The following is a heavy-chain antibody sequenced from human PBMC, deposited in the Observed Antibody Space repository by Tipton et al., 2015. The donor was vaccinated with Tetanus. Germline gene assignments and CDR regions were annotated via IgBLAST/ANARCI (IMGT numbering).Heavy chain of an antibody. CDR3: VQDADMWGVRKVFDI. V-gene: IGHV1-18*01. D-gene: IGHD1-14*01. CDR1: GYYLTNYG. J-gene: IGHJ3*02. Sequence: QLVQSGAEVRKPGASVRISCTLSGYYLTNYGVSWVRRAPGQGLEWMAWISGYSGSTKFAQRFQGRVAMTTDTSTSTAYMELRSLTSDDTAVYYCVQDADMWGVRKVFDIWGQGTMVTVSS. CDR2: ISGYSGST.